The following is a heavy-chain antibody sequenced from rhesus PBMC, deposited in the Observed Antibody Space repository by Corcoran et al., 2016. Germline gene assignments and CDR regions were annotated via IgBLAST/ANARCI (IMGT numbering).Heavy chain of an antibody. D-gene: IGHD6-13*01. V-gene: IGHV3S5*01. CDR3: AKASIAAARYYFDY. J-gene: IGHJ4*01. CDR1: GFTFSSYG. Sequence: EVQLVETGGGLVQPGGSLKLSCAASGFTFSSYGMSWVRQAPGKGLEWVSAINSGGGSTYYADSVKGRFTISRDNSKNTLSLQMNSLRAEDTAVYYCAKASIAAARYYFDYWGQGVLVTVSS. CDR2: INSGGGST.